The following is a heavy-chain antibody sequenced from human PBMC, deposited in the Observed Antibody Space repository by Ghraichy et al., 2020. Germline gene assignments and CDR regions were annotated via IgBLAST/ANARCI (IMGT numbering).Heavy chain of an antibody. CDR3: ARGFRVWASNYFDY. Sequence: GGSLRLSCAASGFTFSSYSMNWVRQAPGKGLEWVSSISSSSSYIYYADSVKGRFTISRDNAKNSLYLQMNSLRAEDTAVYYCARGFRVWASNYFDYWGQGTLVTVSS. V-gene: IGHV3-21*01. CDR1: GFTFSSYS. D-gene: IGHD1-26*01. J-gene: IGHJ4*02. CDR2: ISSSSSYI.